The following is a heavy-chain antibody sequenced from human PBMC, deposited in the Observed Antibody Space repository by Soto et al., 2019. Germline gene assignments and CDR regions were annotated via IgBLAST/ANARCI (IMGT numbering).Heavy chain of an antibody. V-gene: IGHV4-61*01. CDR3: ARVAIVRGVIVFFPQNGGYYGMDV. CDR1: GDSVSSGSYY. CDR2: IYYSRST. J-gene: IGHJ6*02. Sequence: QVQLQESGPGLVKPSETLSLTCTVSGDSVSSGSYYWSSIRQPPGKGLEWIAYIYYSRSTNYNPSQKRRVTRSVHTSKIHSSRNLSSVIPAGTAGYYCARVAIVRGVIVFFPQNGGYYGMDVWGRRSTVIV. D-gene: IGHD3-10*01.